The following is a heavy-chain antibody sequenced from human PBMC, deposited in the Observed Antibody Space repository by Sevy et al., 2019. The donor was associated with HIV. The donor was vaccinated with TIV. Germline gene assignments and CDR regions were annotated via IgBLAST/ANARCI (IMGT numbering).Heavy chain of an antibody. CDR3: ARDSAVVPRALVY. Sequence: SETLSLTCNVSGDSISSYFWSWFRQPPGKGLEWIGYNYYSGSSEYNPSLRSRVTISIDTSKKYLSMKLTSVTAADTAVYYCARDSAVVPRALVYWGQGTLVTVSS. D-gene: IGHD2-15*01. V-gene: IGHV4-59*01. CDR2: NYYSGSS. J-gene: IGHJ4*02. CDR1: GDSISSYF.